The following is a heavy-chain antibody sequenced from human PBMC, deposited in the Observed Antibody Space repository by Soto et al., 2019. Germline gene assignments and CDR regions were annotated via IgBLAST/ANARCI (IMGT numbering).Heavy chain of an antibody. J-gene: IGHJ6*02. CDR1: GYTFTSYA. CDR2: INAGNGNT. CDR3: TTGDLDYYAMDV. V-gene: IGHV1-3*01. Sequence: ASVKVSCKASGYTFTSYAMHWVRQAPGQRLEWMGWINAGNGNTKYSQKFQGRVTMTEDTSTDTAYMELSGLRSEDTAVYYCTTGDLDYYAMDVWGQGTTVTVSS.